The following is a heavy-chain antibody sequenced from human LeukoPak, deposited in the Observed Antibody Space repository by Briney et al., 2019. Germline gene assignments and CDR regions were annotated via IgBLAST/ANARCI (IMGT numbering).Heavy chain of an antibody. J-gene: IGHJ4*02. D-gene: IGHD3-9*01. Sequence: GGTLRLSCAASGFTFSSYGMSWVRQAPGKRLEWVSAISGSGGSTYYADSVKGRFTISRDNSKNTLYLQMNSLRAEDTAVYYCAKGDRGVLIIPSTEFDYWGQGTLVTVSS. CDR2: ISGSGGST. CDR3: AKGDRGVLIIPSTEFDY. V-gene: IGHV3-23*01. CDR1: GFTFSSYG.